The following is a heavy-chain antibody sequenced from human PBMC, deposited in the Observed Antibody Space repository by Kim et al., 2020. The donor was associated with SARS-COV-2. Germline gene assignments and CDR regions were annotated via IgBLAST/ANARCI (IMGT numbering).Heavy chain of an antibody. D-gene: IGHD3-22*01. CDR2: VSGSGGST. CDR1: GFTFSTYA. CDR3: AKSYYDSSGYYYATPSDS. V-gene: IGHV3-23*01. J-gene: IGHJ4*02. Sequence: GGSLRLSCAASGFTFSTYAMSWVRQAPGKGLEWVSIVSGSGGSTYYADSVKGRFTISRDNSKTTLCLQMNSLRAEDTAVYYCAKSYYDSSGYYYATPSDSWGQGTLVTVSS.